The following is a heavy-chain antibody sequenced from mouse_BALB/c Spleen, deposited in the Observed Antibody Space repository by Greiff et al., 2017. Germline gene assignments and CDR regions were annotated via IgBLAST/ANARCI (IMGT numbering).Heavy chain of an antibody. V-gene: IGHV14-4*02. CDR3: FHRSGYFDY. D-gene: IGHD3-1*01. J-gene: IGHJ2*01. CDR2: IDPGNGDT. Sequence: VQLQQSGAELVRPGASVKMSCTASGFNFKDYYMHWVKQRPEQGLEWIGWIDPGNGDTEYDPKFKGKATMTADTSSITAYMQLSSLTSEDSAVYYCFHRSGYFDYWGQGTTLTVSA. CDR1: GFNFKDYY.